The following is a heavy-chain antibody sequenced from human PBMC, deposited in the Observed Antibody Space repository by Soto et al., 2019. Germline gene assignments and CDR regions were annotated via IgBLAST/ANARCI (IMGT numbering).Heavy chain of an antibody. CDR3: AAVPYSYYYDSSGYKVHYFDY. Sequence: SSKVSCKASGFTFTSSAVQWVRQARGKRLEWIGWIVVGSGNTNYAQKFQERVTITRDMSTSTAYMELSSLRSEDTAVYYCAAVPYSYYYDSSGYKVHYFDYWGQGTLVNVSS. D-gene: IGHD3-22*01. V-gene: IGHV1-58*01. CDR1: GFTFTSSA. CDR2: IVVGSGNT. J-gene: IGHJ4*02.